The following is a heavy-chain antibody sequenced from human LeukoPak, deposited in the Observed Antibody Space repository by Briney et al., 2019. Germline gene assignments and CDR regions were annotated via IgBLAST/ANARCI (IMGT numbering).Heavy chain of an antibody. CDR1: GFTSSNYA. CDR3: AKGRLTLDN. CDR2: ISNGDGGT. Sequence: GGSLRLSCAASGFTSSNYAMTWVRQAPGKRLDWVSIISNGDGGTAYADSVKGRFTISRDNSKNTLYPQMNSLRAEDTAVYYCAKGRLTLDNWGQGTLVTVSS. J-gene: IGHJ4*02. D-gene: IGHD2-21*02. V-gene: IGHV3-23*01.